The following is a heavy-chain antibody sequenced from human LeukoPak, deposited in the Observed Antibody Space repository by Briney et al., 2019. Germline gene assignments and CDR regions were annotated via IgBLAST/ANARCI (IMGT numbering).Heavy chain of an antibody. CDR2: VRSKADNYAA. V-gene: IGHV3-73*01. CDR3: SRQVASVHDY. J-gene: IGHJ4*02. Sequence: GGSLRLSCAASGFIFSDSHMHWVRQASGKGLEWVGHVRSKADNYAAAYAAPVKGRFTVSRDDSKNTAYLQMNSLGTEDTAVYYCSRQVASVHDYWGQGILVTVSS. CDR1: GFIFSDSH. D-gene: IGHD2-15*01.